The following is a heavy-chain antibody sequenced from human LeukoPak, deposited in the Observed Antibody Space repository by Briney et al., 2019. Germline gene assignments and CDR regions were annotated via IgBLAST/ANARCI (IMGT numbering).Heavy chain of an antibody. D-gene: IGHD1-1*01. CDR3: ARVNWNDHMRHNWFDP. V-gene: IGHV4-34*01. CDR1: VGSFSGYY. Sequence: PSETLSLTCAVYVGSFSGYYWTWIRQSPGKGLEWIGEINDSGRINYNPSLKSRVTISVDTSKNQFSLKLSSVTAADTAVYYCARVNWNDHMRHNWFDPWGQGALVNVSS. CDR2: INDSGRI. J-gene: IGHJ5*02.